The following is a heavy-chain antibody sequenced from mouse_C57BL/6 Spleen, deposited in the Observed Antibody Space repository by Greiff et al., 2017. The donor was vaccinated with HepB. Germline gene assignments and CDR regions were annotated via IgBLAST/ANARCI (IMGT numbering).Heavy chain of an antibody. CDR1: GYSITSGYY. J-gene: IGHJ1*03. CDR3: ARDDPRSYWYFDV. V-gene: IGHV3-6*01. CDR2: ISYDGSN. Sequence: EVKLQESGPGLVKPSQSLSLTCSVTGYSITSGYYWNWIRQFPGNKLEWMGYISYDGSNNYNPSLKNRISITRDTSKNQFFLKLNSVTTEDTATYYCARDDPRSYWYFDVWGTGTTVTVSS.